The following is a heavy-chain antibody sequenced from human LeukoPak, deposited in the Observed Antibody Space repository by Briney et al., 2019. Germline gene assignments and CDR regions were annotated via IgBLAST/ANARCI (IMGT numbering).Heavy chain of an antibody. D-gene: IGHD2-21*01. CDR2: MYYRGTT. CDR1: GGSISSGSYH. CDR3: AREYSRSVVAGSGPDL. Sequence: PSETLSLSCSVSGGSISSGSYHWGWIRQSPGKGLEWIGSMYYRGTTYENSSLKSRLTPSIDTSNNQFSLKLTSVTAADTAVYFCAREYSRSVVAGSGPDLWGQGTLVTVSS. V-gene: IGHV4-39*02. J-gene: IGHJ4*02.